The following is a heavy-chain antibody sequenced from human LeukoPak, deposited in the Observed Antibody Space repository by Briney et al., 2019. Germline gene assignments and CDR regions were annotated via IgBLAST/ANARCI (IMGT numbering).Heavy chain of an antibody. V-gene: IGHV4-39*07. D-gene: IGHD6-13*01. J-gene: IGHJ5*02. Sequence: SETLSLTCTVSGGSISSSSYYWGWIRPPPGKGLEWIGSIYYSGTPYYNPSLTSRVTISVDTSKNQFSLKLSSVTAADTAVYYCARVVAAADNWFDPWGQGTLVTVSS. CDR2: IYYSGTP. CDR1: GGSISSSSYY. CDR3: ARVVAAADNWFDP.